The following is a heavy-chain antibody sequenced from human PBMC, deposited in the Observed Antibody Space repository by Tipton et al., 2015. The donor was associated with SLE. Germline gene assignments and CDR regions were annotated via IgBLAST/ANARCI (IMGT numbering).Heavy chain of an antibody. V-gene: IGHV4-34*01. J-gene: IGHJ6*03. Sequence: TLSLTCAVYGGSFSGYYWSWIRQPPGKGLEWIGEINPSGSTNYNPSLKSRVIISIDTSKNQFSLKLNSVTAADTAVYYCARGLGAYSSGWRYYFYYMDVWGKGTPVTVFS. CDR2: INPSGST. CDR1: GGSFSGYY. D-gene: IGHD6-19*01. CDR3: ARGLGAYSSGWRYYFYYMDV.